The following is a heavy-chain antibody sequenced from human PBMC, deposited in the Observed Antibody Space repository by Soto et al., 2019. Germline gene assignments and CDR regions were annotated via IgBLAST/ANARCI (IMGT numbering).Heavy chain of an antibody. V-gene: IGHV4-59*01. J-gene: IGHJ4*02. CDR2: TYYSGST. CDR3: ASFYFDRLLYGPYIDY. CDR1: GGSISSYY. Sequence: SETLSLTCTVSGGSISSYYWSWIRQPPGKGLEWIGYTYYSGSTNYNPSLKSRVTISVDTSKNQFSLKLSSVTAADTAVYYCASFYFDRLLYGPYIDYWGQGTLVTVSS. D-gene: IGHD3-9*01.